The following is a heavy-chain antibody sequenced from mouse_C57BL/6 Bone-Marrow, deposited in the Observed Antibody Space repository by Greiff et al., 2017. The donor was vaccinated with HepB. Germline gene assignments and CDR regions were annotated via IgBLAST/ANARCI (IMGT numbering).Heavy chain of an antibody. Sequence: QVQLKQPGAELVRPGASVKLSCKASGYTFTSYWMHWVKQRPGQGLEWIGVIDTTDSYTNYNQKFKGKATLTVDTSASTAYMQLSSLTTEDSAVYYCASESDGDYDFDYCGQGTTPTVSS. CDR3: ASESDGDYDFDY. V-gene: IGHV1-59*01. CDR2: IDTTDSYT. J-gene: IGHJ2*01. D-gene: IGHD2-4*01. CDR1: GYTFTSYW.